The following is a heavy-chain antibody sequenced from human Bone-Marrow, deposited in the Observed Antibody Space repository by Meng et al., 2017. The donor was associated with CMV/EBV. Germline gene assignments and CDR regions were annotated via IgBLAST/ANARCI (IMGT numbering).Heavy chain of an antibody. D-gene: IGHD6-6*01. CDR2: INHSGST. CDR3: AREGTGAARVY. Sequence: SETLSLTCAVYGGSFSGYYWSWIRQPPGKGLEWIGEINHSGSTNYNPSLKSRVTISVDTSKNQFSLKLSSVTAADTAVYYCAREGTGAARVYWGQGTLVTFSS. V-gene: IGHV4-34*01. J-gene: IGHJ4*02. CDR1: GGSFSGYY.